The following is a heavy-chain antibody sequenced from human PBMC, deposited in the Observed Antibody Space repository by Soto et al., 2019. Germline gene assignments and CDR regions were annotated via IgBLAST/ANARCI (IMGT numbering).Heavy chain of an antibody. Sequence: GGSLRLSCAASGFTFTGYAMSWVRQAPGKGLEWVSGISGSGSSTDYADSVKGRFIISRDSSNNTVYLQMNSLTAEDTAMYYCAKSIIAAVTSHFDNLGPGALVTVSS. CDR3: AKSIIAAVTSHFDN. D-gene: IGHD6-13*01. J-gene: IGHJ4*02. V-gene: IGHV3-23*01. CDR2: ISGSGSST. CDR1: GFTFTGYA.